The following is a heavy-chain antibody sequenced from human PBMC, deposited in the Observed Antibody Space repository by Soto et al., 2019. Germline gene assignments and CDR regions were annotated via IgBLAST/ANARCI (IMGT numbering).Heavy chain of an antibody. V-gene: IGHV4-39*01. CDR1: GGSIRSSSYY. Sequence: SETLSLTCTVSGGSIRSSSYYWGWIRQPPGKGLEWIGSIYYSGSTYYNPSLKSRVTISVDTSKNQFSLKLSSVTAADTAVYYCARLNCGGDCYYASGVPRFYYYGMDVWGQGTTVT. D-gene: IGHD2-21*02. CDR3: ARLNCGGDCYYASGVPRFYYYGMDV. CDR2: IYYSGST. J-gene: IGHJ6*02.